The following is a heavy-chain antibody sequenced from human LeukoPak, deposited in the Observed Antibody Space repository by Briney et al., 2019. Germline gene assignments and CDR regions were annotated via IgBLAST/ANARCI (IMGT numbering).Heavy chain of an antibody. D-gene: IGHD4-17*01. CDR1: GFTFDDYA. Sequence: GGSLRLSCAASGFTFDDYAMHWVRQAPGKGLEWVSGISWNSGSIGYADSVKGRFTISRDNAKNSLYLQMNSLGVDDTAVYYCTRGSYGDYDYWGQGSLVTVSS. CDR3: TRGSYGDYDY. V-gene: IGHV3-9*01. J-gene: IGHJ4*02. CDR2: ISWNSGSI.